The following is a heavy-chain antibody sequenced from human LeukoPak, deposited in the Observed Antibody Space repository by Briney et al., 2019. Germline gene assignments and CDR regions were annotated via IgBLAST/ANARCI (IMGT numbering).Heavy chain of an antibody. CDR1: GGSISSYY. Sequence: SETLSLTCTVSGGSISSYYWTWIRQPPGKGLEWIGYIYYSGSTNYNPSLKSRVTISVDTSKNQFSLKLSSVTAADTAVYYCARGGISWYYPEGYWGQGTLVTVSS. D-gene: IGHD6-13*01. J-gene: IGHJ4*02. CDR3: ARGGISWYYPEGY. CDR2: IYYSGST. V-gene: IGHV4-59*01.